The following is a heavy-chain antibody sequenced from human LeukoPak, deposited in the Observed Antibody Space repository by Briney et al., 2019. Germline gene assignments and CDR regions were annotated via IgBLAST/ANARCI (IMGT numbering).Heavy chain of an antibody. D-gene: IGHD2-2*01. CDR2: ITSAGGYT. CDR3: ATSGGFVLPNAITGNWYMDV. Sequence: GGSLRLACGASGFTFSDYSMNWVRQAPGKGLAWVASITSAGGYTYYADSVKGRFTISRDNAQNSLFLQMNSLRAEDTAVYFCATSGGFVLPNAITGNWYMDVWGRGTSVTISS. CDR1: GFTFSDYS. V-gene: IGHV3-21*01. J-gene: IGHJ6*03.